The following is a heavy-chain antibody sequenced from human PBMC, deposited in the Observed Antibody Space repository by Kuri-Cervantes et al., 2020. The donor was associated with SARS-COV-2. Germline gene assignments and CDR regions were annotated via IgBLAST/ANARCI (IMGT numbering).Heavy chain of an antibody. Sequence: GESLKISCAASGFTFSSYAMHWVRQAPGKGLEWVAVISYDGSKKDYTASGKGRFTISRDNSQNTLYLQMKSLRTEDTALYYCARDRVGVHDSWGQGTLVTVSS. J-gene: IGHJ4*02. D-gene: IGHD2-21*01. V-gene: IGHV3-30-3*01. CDR2: ISYDGSKK. CDR3: ARDRVGVHDS. CDR1: GFTFSSYA.